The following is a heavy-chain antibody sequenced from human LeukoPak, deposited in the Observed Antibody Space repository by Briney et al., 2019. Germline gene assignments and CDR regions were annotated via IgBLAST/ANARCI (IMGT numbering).Heavy chain of an antibody. CDR2: IYYSGST. CDR3: ARIVPASSSWYDY. CDR1: GGSISNYY. V-gene: IGHV4-59*01. J-gene: IGHJ4*02. D-gene: IGHD6-13*01. Sequence: SETLSLTCTVSGGSISNYYWSWIRQPPGKGLEWIGYIYYSGSTNYNPSLKSRVTISVDTSKNQFSLKLRSVTAADTAVYYCARIVPASSSWYDYWGQGTLVTVSS.